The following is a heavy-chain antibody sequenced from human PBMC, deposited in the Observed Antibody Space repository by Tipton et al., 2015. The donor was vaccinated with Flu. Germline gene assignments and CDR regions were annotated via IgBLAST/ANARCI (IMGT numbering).Heavy chain of an antibody. CDR1: GFTFSDYY. D-gene: IGHD2-2*01. J-gene: IGHJ6*02. V-gene: IGHV3-11*01. CDR2: ISSSGSTI. Sequence: GSLRLSCAAPGFTFSDYYMSWIRQAPGKGLEWVSYISSSGSTIYYADSVKGRFTISRDNAKNSLYLQMNSLRAEDTAVYYCAREGGGYCSSTSCYAYYYYGMDVWGQGTTVTVSS. CDR3: AREGGGYCSSTSCYAYYYYGMDV.